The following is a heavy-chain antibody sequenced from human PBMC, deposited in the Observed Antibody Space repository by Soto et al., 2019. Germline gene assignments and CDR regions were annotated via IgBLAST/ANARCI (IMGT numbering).Heavy chain of an antibody. V-gene: IGHV3-21*01. J-gene: IGHJ4*02. Sequence: GGSLRLSCAAAGFAFSSYSMNWVRQAPGKGLEWVSSISSSSSYIYYADTVKGRFTISRDNAKNSLYLQMNSLRADDTAVYYCAREQYYYDSSGYYSPPPPIDYWGQGTLVTVSS. CDR3: AREQYYYDSSGYYSPPPPIDY. CDR2: ISSSSSYI. D-gene: IGHD3-22*01. CDR1: GFAFSSYS.